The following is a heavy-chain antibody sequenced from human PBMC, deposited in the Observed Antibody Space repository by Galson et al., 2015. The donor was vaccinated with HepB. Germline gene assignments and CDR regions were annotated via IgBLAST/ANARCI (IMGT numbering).Heavy chain of an antibody. D-gene: IGHD2-2*01. CDR3: ASPPDIVVVPAAKAYYYYGMDV. J-gene: IGHJ6*02. Sequence: SVKVSCKASGGTFSSYTISWVRQAPGQGLEWMGRIIPILGIANYAQKFQGRVTITADKSTSTAYMELSSLRSEDTAVYYCASPPDIVVVPAAKAYYYYGMDVWGQGTPVTVSS. CDR1: GGTFSSYT. CDR2: IIPILGIA. V-gene: IGHV1-69*02.